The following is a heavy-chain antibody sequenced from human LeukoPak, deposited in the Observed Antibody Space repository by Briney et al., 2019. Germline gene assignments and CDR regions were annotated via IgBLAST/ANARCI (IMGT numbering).Heavy chain of an antibody. CDR1: GGSFSGYY. V-gene: IGHV4-34*01. J-gene: IGHJ4*02. Sequence: SETLSLTCAVYGGSFSGYYWSWIRQPPGKGLEWIGEINHSGSTNYNPSLKSRVTISVDTSKNQFSLKLSSVTAADTAVYYCASVRGYSSFDYWGQGTLVTVSS. D-gene: IGHD5-18*01. CDR2: INHSGST. CDR3: ASVRGYSSFDY.